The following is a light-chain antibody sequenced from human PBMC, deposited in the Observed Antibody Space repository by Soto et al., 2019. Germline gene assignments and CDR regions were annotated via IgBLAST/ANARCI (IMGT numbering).Light chain of an antibody. V-gene: IGLV3-1*01. CDR3: QAWDSSAVV. J-gene: IGLJ2*01. CDR2: KDN. CDR1: KLGDKN. Sequence: SYELTQPPSVSVSPGQTASITCSGDKLGDKNVCWYQQKPGQSPVLVIYKDNKRPSGIPERFSGSNSGNTATLTISGTQAMDEADYYCQAWDSSAVVFGGGTKVTVL.